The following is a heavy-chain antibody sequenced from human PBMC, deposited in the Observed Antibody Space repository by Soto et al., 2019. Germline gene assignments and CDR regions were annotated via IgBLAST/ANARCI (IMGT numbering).Heavy chain of an antibody. D-gene: IGHD2-2*01. J-gene: IGHJ6*02. CDR2: INPQTGGT. CDR1: GSTFTGYY. CDR3: ARERYQVISDGMDV. V-gene: IGHV1-2*02. Sequence: GASVKVSCKASGSTFTGYYIHWVREAPGQGLEWMGWINPQTGGTSYAQKFQGRVTLSRDTSINTAYLELSRLTFDDAAVYFCARERYQVISDGMDVWGQGTTVTVSS.